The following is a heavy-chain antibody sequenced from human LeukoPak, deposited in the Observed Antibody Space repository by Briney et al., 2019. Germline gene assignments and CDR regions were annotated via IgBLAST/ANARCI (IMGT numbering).Heavy chain of an antibody. J-gene: IGHJ4*02. CDR2: IYYSGST. Sequence: SETLSLTCTVSGGSISSSSYYWGWIRQPPGKGLEWIGSIYYSGSTYYNPSLKSRVTISVDTSKNQFSLKLSSVTAADTAVYYCARGRKDIVVVPAAIFNYWGRGTLATVSS. D-gene: IGHD2-2*01. CDR3: ARGRKDIVVVPAAIFNY. V-gene: IGHV4-39*01. CDR1: GGSISSSSYY.